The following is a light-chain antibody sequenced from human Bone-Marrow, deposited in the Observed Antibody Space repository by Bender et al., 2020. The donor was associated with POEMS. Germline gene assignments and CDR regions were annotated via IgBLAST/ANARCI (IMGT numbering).Light chain of an antibody. CDR3: CSYVGYYTV. CDR2: EGS. J-gene: IGLJ3*02. CDR1: SSDFGSYNL. Sequence: QSALTQPASVSGSPGQSITISCTGTSSDFGSYNLVSWYQQYPGKAPKLMIYEGSKRPSGVSNRFSGSKSGNTASLTISGLQAEDEANYYCCSYVGYYTVFGGGTELTVL. V-gene: IGLV2-23*01.